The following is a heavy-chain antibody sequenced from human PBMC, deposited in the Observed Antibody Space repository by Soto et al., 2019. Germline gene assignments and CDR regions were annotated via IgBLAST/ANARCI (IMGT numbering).Heavy chain of an antibody. V-gene: IGHV3-23*01. Sequence: GGSLRLSCAASGFTFSSYAMSWVRQAPGKGLEWVSAISGSGGSTYYADSVKGRFTVSRDNSKNTLYLQMNSLRAEDTAVYYCAKDSPGIKIFGVVTPFDYWGQGTLVTVSS. CDR2: ISGSGGST. J-gene: IGHJ4*02. D-gene: IGHD3-3*01. CDR3: AKDSPGIKIFGVVTPFDY. CDR1: GFTFSSYA.